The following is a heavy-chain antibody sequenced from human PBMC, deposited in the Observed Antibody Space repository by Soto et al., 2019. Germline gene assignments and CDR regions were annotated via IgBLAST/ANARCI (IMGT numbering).Heavy chain of an antibody. CDR1: NASITSSGYY. V-gene: IGHV4-31*03. CDR2: IYHSGST. D-gene: IGHD1-26*01. CDR3: ARMSGTYDAPDY. J-gene: IGHJ4*02. Sequence: QVQLQESGPRLVEASQTLSLTCTVSNASITSSGYYWSWVRQPPEKRLEWIGYIYHSGSTFYSPYLQCRLTMSVDTSKNQFSLTLRSVTAADTAVYHCARMSGTYDAPDYWGQGTLVTVSS.